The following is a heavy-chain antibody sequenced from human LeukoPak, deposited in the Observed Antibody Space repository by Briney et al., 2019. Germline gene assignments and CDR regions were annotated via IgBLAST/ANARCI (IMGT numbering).Heavy chain of an antibody. V-gene: IGHV1-69*06. CDR1: GGTFISYA. CDR2: IIPIFGTA. D-gene: IGHD2-2*01. Sequence: SVKVSCKASGGTFISYAISWVRQASGQGLEWMGRIIPIFGTANYAQKFQGRVTITADKSTSTAYMELSSLRSEDTAVYYCARDGDVVVVPAAIHYYYYYMDVWGKGTTVTVSS. J-gene: IGHJ6*03. CDR3: ARDGDVVVVPAAIHYYYYYMDV.